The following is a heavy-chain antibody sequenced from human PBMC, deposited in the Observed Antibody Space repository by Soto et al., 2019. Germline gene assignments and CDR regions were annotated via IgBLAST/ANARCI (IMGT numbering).Heavy chain of an antibody. D-gene: IGHD3-22*01. V-gene: IGHV4-39*01. CDR1: GGSISSSSYY. Sequence: SLTCTVSGGSISSSSYYWGWIRQPPGKGLEWIGSIYYSGSTYYNPSLKSRVTISVDTSKNQFSLKLSSVTAADTAVYYCARHTYDSSGYYSPYFDYWGQGTLVTVSS. CDR2: IYYSGST. J-gene: IGHJ4*02. CDR3: ARHTYDSSGYYSPYFDY.